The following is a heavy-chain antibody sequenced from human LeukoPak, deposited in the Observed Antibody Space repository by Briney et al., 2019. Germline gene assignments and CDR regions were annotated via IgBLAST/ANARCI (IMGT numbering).Heavy chain of an antibody. Sequence: SETLSLTCAVYGGSFSGYYWSWIRQPPGKGLEWIGEINYSGSTNYNPSLKSRVTISVDTSKNQFSLKLSSVTAADTAVYYCARGAGLLWFGRFSPYYFDYWGQGTLVTVSS. J-gene: IGHJ4*02. V-gene: IGHV4-34*01. CDR2: INYSGST. CDR1: GGSFSGYY. D-gene: IGHD3-10*01. CDR3: ARGAGLLWFGRFSPYYFDY.